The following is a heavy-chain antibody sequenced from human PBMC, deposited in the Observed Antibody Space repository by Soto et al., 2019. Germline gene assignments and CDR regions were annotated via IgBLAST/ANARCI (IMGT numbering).Heavy chain of an antibody. CDR1: GGSIISYY. CDR2: IYYSGST. CDR3: ARVHIAAAGTYYFDY. V-gene: IGHV4-59*01. J-gene: IGHJ4*02. Sequence: PSEALSLTCTVSGGSIISYYWSWIRQPPGKGLEWIGYIYYSGSTNYNPSLKSRVTISVDTSKNQFSLKLSSVTAADTAVYYCARVHIAAAGTYYFDYWGQGTLVTVSS. D-gene: IGHD6-13*01.